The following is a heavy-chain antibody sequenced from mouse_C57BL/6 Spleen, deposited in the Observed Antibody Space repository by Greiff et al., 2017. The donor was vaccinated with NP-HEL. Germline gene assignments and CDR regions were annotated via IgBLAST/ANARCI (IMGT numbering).Heavy chain of an antibody. CDR2: IYPRSGNS. CDR1: GYTFTSYG. D-gene: IGHD1-1*01. CDR3: ARYTTVVPMDY. J-gene: IGHJ4*01. V-gene: IGHV1-81*01. Sequence: QVQLKESGAELARPGASVKLSCKASGYTFTSYGISWVKQRTGQGLEWIGEIYPRSGNSYYNEKFKGKATLTADKSSSTAYMELRSLTSEDSAVYFCARYTTVVPMDYWGQGTSVTVSS.